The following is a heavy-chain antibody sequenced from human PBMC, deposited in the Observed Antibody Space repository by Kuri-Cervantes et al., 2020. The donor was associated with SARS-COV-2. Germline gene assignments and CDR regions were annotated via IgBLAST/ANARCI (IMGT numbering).Heavy chain of an antibody. Sequence: GESLKISCAASGFTFSSYSMSWVRQAPGKGLEWVSAISGSGGSTYYADSVKGRFTISRDNSKNTLYLLMNSLRAEDTAVYYCANWRRRIAAAGPFDYWGQGNLVNGSS. J-gene: IGHJ4*02. CDR2: ISGSGGST. CDR1: GFTFSSYS. CDR3: ANWRRRIAAAGPFDY. V-gene: IGHV3-23*01. D-gene: IGHD6-13*01.